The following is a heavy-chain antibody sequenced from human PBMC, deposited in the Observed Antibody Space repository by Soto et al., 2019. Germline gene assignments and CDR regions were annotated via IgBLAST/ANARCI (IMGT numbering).Heavy chain of an antibody. J-gene: IGHJ5*02. CDR3: ARTVILTGRGAHWFDP. D-gene: IGHD3-9*01. CDR2: IIPIFGTA. CDR1: GGTFSSYA. Sequence: SVKVSCKASGGTFSSYAISWVRQAPGQGLEWMGGIIPIFGTANYAQKFQGRVTITADESTSTAYMELSSLRSEDTAVYYCARTVILTGRGAHWFDPWGPGTLVTVSS. V-gene: IGHV1-69*01.